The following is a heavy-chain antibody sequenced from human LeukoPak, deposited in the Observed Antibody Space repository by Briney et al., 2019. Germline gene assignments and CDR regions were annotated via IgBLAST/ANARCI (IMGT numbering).Heavy chain of an antibody. J-gene: IGHJ5*02. CDR1: GVSISNYY. V-gene: IGHV4-59*05. CDR2: IYYSGNT. CDR3: ARANKYYYGSGEPNWFDP. Sequence: SETLSLTCTVSGVSISNYYWSWIRQPPGKGLEWIGSIYYSGNTYYNASLKSRVTISVDTSKNQFSLKLTSVTAADTAVYYCARANKYYYGSGEPNWFDPWGQGTLVTVSS. D-gene: IGHD3-10*01.